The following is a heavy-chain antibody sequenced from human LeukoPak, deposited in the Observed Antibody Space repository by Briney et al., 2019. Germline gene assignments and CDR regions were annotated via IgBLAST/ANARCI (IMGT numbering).Heavy chain of an antibody. D-gene: IGHD3-22*01. CDR3: ARVGYYYDSSGYYYFRGEGGYFDY. V-gene: IGHV3-7*01. CDR1: GFTFSSYW. J-gene: IGHJ4*02. Sequence: PGGSLRLSCAASGFTFSSYWMSWVRQAPGKGLEWVANIKQDGSEKYYVDSVKGRFTISRDNAKNSLYLQMNSLRAEDTAVYYCARVGYYYDSSGYYYFRGEGGYFDYWGQGTLVTVSS. CDR2: IKQDGSEK.